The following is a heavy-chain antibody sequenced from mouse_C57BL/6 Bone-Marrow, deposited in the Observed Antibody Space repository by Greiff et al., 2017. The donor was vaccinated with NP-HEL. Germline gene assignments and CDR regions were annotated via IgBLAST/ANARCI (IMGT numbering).Heavy chain of an antibody. CDR3: ARFSPYDYYAMDY. CDR2: ILPSIGRT. Sequence: VQLQQSGSELRSPGSSVKLSCKDFDSEVFPIAYMSWVRQKPGHGFEWIGGILPSIGRTIYGEKFEDKATLDADTLSNTAYLELNSLTSEDSAIYYCARFSPYDYYAMDYWGQGTSVTVSS. CDR1: DSEVFPIAY. J-gene: IGHJ4*01. V-gene: IGHV15-2*01.